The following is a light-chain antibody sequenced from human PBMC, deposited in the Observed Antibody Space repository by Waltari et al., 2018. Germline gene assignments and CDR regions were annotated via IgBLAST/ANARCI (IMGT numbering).Light chain of an antibody. V-gene: IGLV3-25*03. CDR1: ALPTHY. CDR3: QSADSSGTYVE. Sequence: SYELTQPPSVSVSPGQTARITCSGDALPTHYAYWYQQKPGQAPVLVIYKDSERPSGIPERFSGSSSGTTVTLTISGVQAEDEADYYCQSADSSGTYVEFGGGTKLTVL. CDR2: KDS. J-gene: IGLJ2*01.